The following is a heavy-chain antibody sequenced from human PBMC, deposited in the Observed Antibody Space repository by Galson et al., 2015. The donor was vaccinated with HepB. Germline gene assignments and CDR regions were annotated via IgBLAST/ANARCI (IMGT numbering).Heavy chain of an antibody. CDR3: ARVVPWLAPYYFYGLDV. Sequence: ETLSLTCTVSGGSVSSGSHYWSWIRQPPGKGLEWIGYIYYSGTTSYNPSLKSRVAISVDTPKNQFSLKLKSVTAADTAVYFCARVVPWLAPYYFYGLDVWGQGTTVTVSS. V-gene: IGHV4-61*01. D-gene: IGHD6-19*01. CDR2: IYYSGTT. CDR1: GGSVSSGSHY. J-gene: IGHJ6*02.